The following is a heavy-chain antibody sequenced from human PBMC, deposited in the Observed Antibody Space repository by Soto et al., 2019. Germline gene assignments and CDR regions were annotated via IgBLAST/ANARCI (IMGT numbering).Heavy chain of an antibody. CDR1: GFTFTRYS. J-gene: IGHJ4*02. V-gene: IGHV3-21*01. CDR2: ISSTTNYI. Sequence: EVQLVESGGGLVKPGGSLRLSCAASGFTFTRYSMNWVRQAPGKGLEWVSSISSTTNYIYYADSMKGRFTVSRDNAKNSVYLEMNRLSAEDTAVYYCARESEDLTSNFDYWGQGTLVTVSS. CDR3: ARESEDLTSNFDY.